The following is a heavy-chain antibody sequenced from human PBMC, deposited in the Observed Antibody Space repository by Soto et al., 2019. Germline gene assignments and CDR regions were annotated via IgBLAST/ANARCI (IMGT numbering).Heavy chain of an antibody. CDR1: GYTFSNYG. J-gene: IGHJ6*02. CDR2: ISGYNGNT. CDR3: VRGPRFGFGYSCAFVMDV. V-gene: IGHV1-18*01. Sequence: ASVKVSCKASGYTFSNYGISWVRQGPGQGLEWMGWISGYNGNTHCEENVQDRIKIPTDTSTGKTYRELRSRMSDDTAVYFCVRGPRFGFGYSCAFVMDVWGPGDTVTV. D-gene: IGHD5-18*01.